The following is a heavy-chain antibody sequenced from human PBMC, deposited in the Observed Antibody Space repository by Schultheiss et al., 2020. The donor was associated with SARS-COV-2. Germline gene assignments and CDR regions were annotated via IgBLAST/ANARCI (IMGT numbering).Heavy chain of an antibody. CDR3: ARDPGYCSGGSCVTDYGDYVSEYFQH. D-gene: IGHD2-15*01. CDR1: GGTFSSYA. V-gene: IGHV1-69*06. J-gene: IGHJ1*01. CDR2: IIPIFGTA. Sequence: SVKVSCKASGGTFSSYAISWVRQAPGQGLEWMGGIIPIFGTANYAQKFQGRVTITADKSTSTAYMELSSLRSDDTAVYYCARDPGYCSGGSCVTDYGDYVSEYFQHWGQGTLVTVSS.